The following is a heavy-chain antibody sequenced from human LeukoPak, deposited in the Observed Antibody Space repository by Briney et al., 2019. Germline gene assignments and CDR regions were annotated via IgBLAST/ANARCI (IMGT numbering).Heavy chain of an antibody. V-gene: IGHV3-30-3*01. CDR2: ISSDGSNK. CDR3: DPHDSASQF. J-gene: IGHJ4*02. CDR1: RFTFSIYA. Sequence: GGSLRLSCAASRFTFSIYAMLWVSQAPGKGLEWVAFISSDGSNKYYADSVKGRFTISRDNSKNTLYLQMNGLRDEDTAVYYCDPHDSASQFWGQGSLVTVSS. D-gene: IGHD6-6*01.